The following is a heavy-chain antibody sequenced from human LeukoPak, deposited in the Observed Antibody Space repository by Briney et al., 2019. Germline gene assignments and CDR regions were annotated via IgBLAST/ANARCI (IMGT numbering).Heavy chain of an antibody. CDR3: ARDYVVVPAATYYYYYGMDV. D-gene: IGHD2-2*01. Sequence: SETLSLTCTVSGGTISSGGYYWSWIRQHPGKGLEWIGYIYYSGSTYYNPSLKSRVTISVDTSKNQFSLKLSSVTAADTAVYYCARDYVVVPAATYYYYYGMDVWGKGTTVTVSS. J-gene: IGHJ6*04. CDR2: IYYSGST. V-gene: IGHV4-31*03. CDR1: GGTISSGGYY.